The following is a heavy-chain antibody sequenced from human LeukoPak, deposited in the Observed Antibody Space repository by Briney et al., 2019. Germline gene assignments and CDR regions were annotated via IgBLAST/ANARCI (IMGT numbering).Heavy chain of an antibody. CDR2: IYYSGST. CDR3: ARQAVTEYYFDY. J-gene: IGHJ4*02. CDR1: GGSISNNY. Sequence: SETLSLTCTVSGGSISNNYWSWIRQPPGKGLEWIGYIYYSGSTNYNPSLKSRVTISVDTSKNQFSLKLSSVTAADTAVYYCARQAVTEYYFDYWGQGTLVTVSS. V-gene: IGHV4-59*08. D-gene: IGHD4-23*01.